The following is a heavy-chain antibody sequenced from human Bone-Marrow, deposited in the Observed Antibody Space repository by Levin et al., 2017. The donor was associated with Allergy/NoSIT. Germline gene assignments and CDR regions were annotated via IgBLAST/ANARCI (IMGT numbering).Heavy chain of an antibody. V-gene: IGHV3-30*18. J-gene: IGHJ3*02. CDR2: ISYDGSNK. Sequence: GESLKISCAASGFTFSSYGMHWVRQAPGKGLEWVAVISYDGSNKYYADSVKGRFTISRDNSKNTLYLQMNSLRAEDTAVYYCAKAVYGDYEEDAFDIWGQGTMVTVSS. D-gene: IGHD4-17*01. CDR1: GFTFSSYG. CDR3: AKAVYGDYEEDAFDI.